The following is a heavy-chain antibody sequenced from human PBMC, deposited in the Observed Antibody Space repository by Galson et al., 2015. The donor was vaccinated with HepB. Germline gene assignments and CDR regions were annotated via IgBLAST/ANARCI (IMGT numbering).Heavy chain of an antibody. Sequence: SLRLSCAASGFTFSTYAMSWVRQAPGKGLEWVSGITYSGGRIYYADSVKGRFTISRDNSKNTLYLQMRTLRGEDTAVYYCAKGLWGTSCHFCFDYWGQGTLVTVSS. J-gene: IGHJ4*02. CDR1: GFTFSTYA. V-gene: IGHV3-23*01. CDR2: ITYSGGRI. CDR3: AKGLWGTSCHFCFDY. D-gene: IGHD2-2*01.